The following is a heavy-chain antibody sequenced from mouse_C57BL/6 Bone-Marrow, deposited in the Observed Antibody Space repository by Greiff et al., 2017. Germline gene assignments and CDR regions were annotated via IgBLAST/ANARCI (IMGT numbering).Heavy chain of an antibody. V-gene: IGHV1-64*01. CDR2: IHPNSGST. D-gene: IGHD2-4*01. J-gene: IGHJ4*01. Sequence: QVQLQQPGAELVKPGASVKLSCKASGYTFTSYWMHWVKQRPGQGLEWIGMIHPNSGSTNYNEKFKSKATLTVDKSSSTAYMQLSSLTSEDSAVYYCARNGLYYDYGYAMDYWGQGTSVTVAS. CDR1: GYTFTSYW. CDR3: ARNGLYYDYGYAMDY.